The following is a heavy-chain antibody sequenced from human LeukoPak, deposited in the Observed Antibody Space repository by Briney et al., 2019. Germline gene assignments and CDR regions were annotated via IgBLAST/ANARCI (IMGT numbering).Heavy chain of an antibody. CDR2: IYSGGST. CDR1: GFTVSSNY. CDR3: ARTLYGSGSYSTYYYYYGMDV. D-gene: IGHD3-10*01. J-gene: IGHJ6*02. Sequence: EGSLRLSCAASGFTVSSNYMSWVRQAPGKGLEWVSVIYSGGSTYYADSVKGRFTISRDNAKNSLYLQMNSLRAEDTAVYYCARTLYGSGSYSTYYYYYGMDVWGQGTTVTVSS. V-gene: IGHV3-53*01.